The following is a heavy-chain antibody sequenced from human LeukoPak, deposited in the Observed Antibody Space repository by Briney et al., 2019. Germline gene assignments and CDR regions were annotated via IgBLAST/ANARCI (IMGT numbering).Heavy chain of an antibody. CDR2: ITGSIYFSGST. CDR1: GGSISNYY. V-gene: IGHV4-59*01. Sequence: SETLSLTCTVSGGSISNYYWNWIRQPPGKGLEWIGYITGSIYFSGSTCYDPSLESRVTISVDTSKNQFSLTLNSVTAADTAVYYCARDSRDYGSGSYWDVWGQGTPVTVSS. J-gene: IGHJ6*02. D-gene: IGHD3-10*01. CDR3: ARDSRDYGSGSYWDV.